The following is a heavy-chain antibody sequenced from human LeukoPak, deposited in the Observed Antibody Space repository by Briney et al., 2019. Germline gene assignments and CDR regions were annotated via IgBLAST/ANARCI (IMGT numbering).Heavy chain of an antibody. Sequence: SETLSLTCTVSGGSIRSSSYYRAWIRQPPGKGLEWIGSMDYSESSDYNPSLKSRVTISVDTSKNQFSLKLSSVTAADTAVYYCARDYDFWSGYLGNWGQGTLVTVSS. J-gene: IGHJ4*02. D-gene: IGHD3-3*01. CDR3: ARDYDFWSGYLGN. V-gene: IGHV4-39*07. CDR1: GGSIRSSSYY. CDR2: MDYSESS.